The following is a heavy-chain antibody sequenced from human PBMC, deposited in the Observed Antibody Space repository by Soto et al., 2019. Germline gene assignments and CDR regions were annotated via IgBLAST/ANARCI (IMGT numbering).Heavy chain of an antibody. CDR3: AREITTAANRFDP. CDR2: IYYSGST. Sequence: TLSLTCTVSGGSIFSGGYYWSWIRQHPGKGLEWIGYIYYSGSTYYNPSLKSRVTISVDMSKNQFSLNLTSVTAADTAVYYCAREITTAANRFDPWGQGILVTVSS. V-gene: IGHV4-31*03. CDR1: GGSIFSGGYY. D-gene: IGHD4-17*01. J-gene: IGHJ5*02.